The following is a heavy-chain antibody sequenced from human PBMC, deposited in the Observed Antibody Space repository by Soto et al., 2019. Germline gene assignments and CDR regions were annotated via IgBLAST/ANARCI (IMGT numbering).Heavy chain of an antibody. D-gene: IGHD6-19*01. V-gene: IGHV1-69*13. Sequence: SVKVSCKASGGTFSSYAISWVLQAPGQGLEWMGGIIPIFGTANYAQKFQGRVTITADESTSTAYMELSSLSSEDTAVYYCARSVAGFSWFDPWGQGTLVTVSS. J-gene: IGHJ5*02. CDR3: ARSVAGFSWFDP. CDR2: IIPIFGTA. CDR1: GGTFSSYA.